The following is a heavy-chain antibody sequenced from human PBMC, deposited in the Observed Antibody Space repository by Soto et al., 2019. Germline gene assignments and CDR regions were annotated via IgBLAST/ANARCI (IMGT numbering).Heavy chain of an antibody. V-gene: IGHV1-46*01. CDR2: INPNCGST. CDR1: GYTFINYY. J-gene: IGHJ4*02. CDR3: ARELKIAEYLFDY. D-gene: IGHD6-13*01. Sequence: ASVKVSCKASGYTFINYYIHWVRQAPGQGLEWMGVINPNCGSTVYAQKFQGRVTITTDKSTSTAYMELSSLRSEDTAVYYCARELKIAEYLFDYWGQGTLVTVSS.